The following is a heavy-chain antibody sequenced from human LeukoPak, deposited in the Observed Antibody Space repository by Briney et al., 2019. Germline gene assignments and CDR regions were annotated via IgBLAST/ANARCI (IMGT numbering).Heavy chain of an antibody. J-gene: IGHJ4*02. D-gene: IGHD3-22*01. Sequence: GESLKISCKGSGYSFTSFWIGWVRQMPGKGLEWMGIVYPGDSDTRYSPSFQGQVTISVDKSINTAYLQWSSLKASDTAMYYCARQRDSDYYDTSGYPLYFDYWGQGTLVTVSS. V-gene: IGHV5-51*01. CDR3: ARQRDSDYYDTSGYPLYFDY. CDR1: GYSFTSFW. CDR2: VYPGDSDT.